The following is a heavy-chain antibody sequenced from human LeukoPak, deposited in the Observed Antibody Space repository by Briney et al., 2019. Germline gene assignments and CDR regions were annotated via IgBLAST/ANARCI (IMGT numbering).Heavy chain of an antibody. CDR2: MNPNSGNT. CDR1: GYTFTSYD. J-gene: IGHJ5*02. Sequence: GASVKVSCKASGYTFTSYDINWVRQATGQGLEWMGWMNPNSGNTGYAQKFQGRVTITRNTSISTAYMELSSLRSEDTAEYYCARVIKDVEDGYNWSPNWFDPWGQGTLVTVSS. D-gene: IGHD5-24*01. CDR3: ARVIKDVEDGYNWSPNWFDP. V-gene: IGHV1-8*03.